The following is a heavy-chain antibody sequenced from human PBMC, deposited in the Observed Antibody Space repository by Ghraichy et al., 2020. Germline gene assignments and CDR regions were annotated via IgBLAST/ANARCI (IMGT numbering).Heavy chain of an antibody. Sequence: SVKVSCKTARATFSSSVTRWVLVSRGLRVEWMGGIIPIFGTANYAQKFQGRVTITAAESTSTADMELSSLRSEDTAVYYCARGVNYGDYFEYWGQGTLV. CDR3: ARGVNYGDYFEY. CDR1: RATFSSSV. D-gene: IGHD4-17*01. CDR2: IIPIFGTA. J-gene: IGHJ4*01. V-gene: IGHV1-69*13.